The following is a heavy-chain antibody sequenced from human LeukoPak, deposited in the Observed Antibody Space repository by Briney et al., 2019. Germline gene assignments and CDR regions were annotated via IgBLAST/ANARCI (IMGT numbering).Heavy chain of an antibody. CDR3: ARDMQAGSYGGFDY. J-gene: IGHJ4*02. Sequence: SGTLSLTCAVSGASISSSNWWYWVRRSPGKGLEWIGEVYHTGSTNYNPSLRSRVTMSIDTSKNQFSLKLSSVTAADTAVYYCARDMQAGSYGGFDYWGQGTLVTVSS. V-gene: IGHV4-4*02. CDR2: VYHTGST. CDR1: GASISSSNW. D-gene: IGHD5-18*01.